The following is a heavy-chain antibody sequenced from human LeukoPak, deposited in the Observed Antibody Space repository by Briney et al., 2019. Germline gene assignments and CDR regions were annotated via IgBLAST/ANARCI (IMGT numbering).Heavy chain of an antibody. Sequence: GGSLRLLCAASGFGFSSYGMHWVRQAPSQALEGVACIRCDGSNKYYEDYVTLRFTISRDNSKNTLYLQMNSLRPEDTAMYYSLGYCSSTNGRDRFDPWGQGTLVTVSS. CDR2: IRCDGSNK. V-gene: IGHV3-30*02. D-gene: IGHD2-2*01. CDR3: LGYCSSTNGRDRFDP. J-gene: IGHJ5*02. CDR1: GFGFSSYG.